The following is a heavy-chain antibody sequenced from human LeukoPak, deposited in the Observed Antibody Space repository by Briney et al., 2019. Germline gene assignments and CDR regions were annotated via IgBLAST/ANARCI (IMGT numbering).Heavy chain of an antibody. CDR3: ARGGYDFWSGPSPHNWFDP. J-gene: IGHJ5*02. V-gene: IGHV1-46*01. CDR1: GYTFTIYY. Sequence: ASVKVSCKASGYTFTIYYMHWVRQAPGQGLEWMGIINPSGGSTSYAQKFQGRVTMTRDTSTSTVYMELSSLRSEDTAVYYCARGGYDFWSGPSPHNWFDPWGQGTLVTVSS. D-gene: IGHD3-3*01. CDR2: INPSGGST.